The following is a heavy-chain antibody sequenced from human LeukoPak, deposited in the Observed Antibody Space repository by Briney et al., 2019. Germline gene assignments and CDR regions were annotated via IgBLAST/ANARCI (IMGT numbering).Heavy chain of an antibody. D-gene: IGHD4-17*01. Sequence: SETLSLTCTVSGYSISSGYYWGWIRQPPGKGLEWIGSIYHSGSTYYNPSLKSRVTISVDTSKNQFSLKLSSVTAADTAVYYCAREGYGDPFDYWGQGTLVTVSS. CDR2: IYHSGST. CDR3: AREGYGDPFDY. CDR1: GYSISSGYY. V-gene: IGHV4-38-2*02. J-gene: IGHJ4*02.